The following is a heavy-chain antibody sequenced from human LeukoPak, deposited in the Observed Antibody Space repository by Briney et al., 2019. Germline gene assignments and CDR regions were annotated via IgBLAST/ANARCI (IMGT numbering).Heavy chain of an antibody. Sequence: ASVKVSCKPSGYNFSGHYMHWVRQAPGQGLEWMGWIKPSNGDTKYAQNFQGRVTMTRDTSISTAYMELSSLRSDDTAVYYCASPPLSSAMYYAYWGQGTLVTVSS. V-gene: IGHV1-2*02. CDR2: IKPSNGDT. J-gene: IGHJ4*02. CDR1: GYNFSGHY. CDR3: ASPPLSSAMYYAY. D-gene: IGHD1-26*01.